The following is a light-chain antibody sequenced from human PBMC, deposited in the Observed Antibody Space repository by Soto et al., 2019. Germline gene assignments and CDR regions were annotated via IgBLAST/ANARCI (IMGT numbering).Light chain of an antibody. Sequence: EIVLTQSPATLSLSPGERATLSCRDSQSVSSYLAWYQQKPGQAPRLLIYDASNRATGIPARFSGSGSGTDFTLTISSLEPKDFAVYYCQQRSNWPPITFGQGTRLEIK. CDR3: QQRSNWPPIT. CDR1: QSVSSY. CDR2: DAS. J-gene: IGKJ5*01. V-gene: IGKV3-11*01.